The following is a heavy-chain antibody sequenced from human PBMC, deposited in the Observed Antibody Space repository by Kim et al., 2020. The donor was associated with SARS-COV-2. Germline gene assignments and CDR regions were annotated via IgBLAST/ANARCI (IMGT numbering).Heavy chain of an antibody. CDR3: ARVGLRYFDWR. CDR2: INSDGSST. Sequence: GGSLRLSCAASGFTFSSYWMHWVRQAPGKGLVWVSRINSDGSSTSYADSVKGRFTISRDNAKNTLYLQMNSLRAEDTAVYYCARVGLRYFDWRWGQGTLVTVSS. V-gene: IGHV3-74*01. J-gene: IGHJ4*02. D-gene: IGHD3-9*01. CDR1: GFTFSSYW.